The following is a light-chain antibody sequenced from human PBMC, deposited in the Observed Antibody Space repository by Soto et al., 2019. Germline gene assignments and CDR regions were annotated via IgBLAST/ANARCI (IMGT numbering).Light chain of an antibody. CDR3: SSYTSSSTVV. Sequence: QSVLTQPASVSGSPGQSITISCTGNSSDVGGYNYVSWYQQYPGKAPKLMIYEVGNRPSGVSNRFSGSKSGNTASLTISGLQSADEADYYCSSYTSSSTVVFGTGTKLTVL. CDR1: SSDVGGYNY. CDR2: EVG. J-gene: IGLJ1*01. V-gene: IGLV2-14*01.